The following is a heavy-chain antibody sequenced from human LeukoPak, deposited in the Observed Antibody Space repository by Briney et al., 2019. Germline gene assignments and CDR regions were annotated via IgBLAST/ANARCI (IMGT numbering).Heavy chain of an antibody. D-gene: IGHD6-13*01. J-gene: IGHJ4*02. CDR1: TSTLADYG. V-gene: IGHV3-20*04. CDR2: INWNGGST. Sequence: PGGSLRLSCAASTSTLADYGMSWVRQAPGKGLESVSVINWNGGSTGYADAVKGRFSISRDNDKNSLYLQMNSLRAEDTALYYCARVHSSSWGGFDYWGQGTLVTVSS. CDR3: ARVHSSSWGGFDY.